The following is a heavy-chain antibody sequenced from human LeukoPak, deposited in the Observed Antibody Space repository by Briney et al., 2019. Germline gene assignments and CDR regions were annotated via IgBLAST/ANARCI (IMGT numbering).Heavy chain of an antibody. CDR2: IYYSGST. J-gene: IGHJ6*03. CDR1: GGSFSGYY. D-gene: IGHD2-2*01. CDR3: ARVNPAARLYYYYYYYMDV. V-gene: IGHV4-59*01. Sequence: PSETLSLTCAVYGGSFSGYYWSWIRQPPGKGLEWIGYIYYSGSTNYNPSLKSRVTISVDTSKNQFSLKLSSVTAADTAVYYCARVNPAARLYYYYYYYMDVWGKGTTVTISS.